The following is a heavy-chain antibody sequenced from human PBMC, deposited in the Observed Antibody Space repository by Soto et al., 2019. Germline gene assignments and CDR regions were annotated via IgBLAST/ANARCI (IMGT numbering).Heavy chain of an antibody. V-gene: IGHV3-30*04. J-gene: IGHJ4*02. CDR1: GVIFSSNA. CDR3: ARDRYAAATATFLDH. CDR2: ISYDGKNE. Sequence: GGSLRLSCAVSGVIFSSNAMHWVRQAPGKGLEWVAVISYDGKNEYYADSVKGRFTISGDNSKNTLYLQMNSLKPDDTAVYYCARDRYAAATATFLDHWGQGALVTVSS. D-gene: IGHD2-15*01.